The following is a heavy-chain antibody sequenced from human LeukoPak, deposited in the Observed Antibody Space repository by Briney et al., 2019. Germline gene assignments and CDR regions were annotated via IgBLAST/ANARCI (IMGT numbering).Heavy chain of an antibody. D-gene: IGHD3-22*01. Sequence: GGSLRLSCAASGFTFSSYWMHWVRQAPGKGLVWVSRINSDGSSTSYADSVKGRFTISRDNAKNTLYLQMNSLRAEDTAVYYCARGQHYYDSSGYPRMDVWGQGTTVTVSS. CDR3: ARGQHYYDSSGYPRMDV. CDR1: GFTFSSYW. V-gene: IGHV3-74*01. J-gene: IGHJ6*02. CDR2: INSDGSST.